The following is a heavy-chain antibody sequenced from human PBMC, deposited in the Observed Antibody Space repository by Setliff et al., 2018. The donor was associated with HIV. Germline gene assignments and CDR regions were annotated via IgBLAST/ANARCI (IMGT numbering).Heavy chain of an antibody. CDR3: ARRVLTSSDYFDY. J-gene: IGHJ4*02. CDR1: GFSLGTTGMC. Sequence: SGPTLVNPTQTLTLTCTVSGFSLGTTGMCVSWIRQPPGKALEWLARIDWDGDTHYNASLKTRLTVSKDTSKNQVVLSLANMDPVDTATYYCARRVLTSSDYFDYWGQGALVTVSS. CDR2: IDWDGDT. D-gene: IGHD3-3*01. V-gene: IGHV2-70*11.